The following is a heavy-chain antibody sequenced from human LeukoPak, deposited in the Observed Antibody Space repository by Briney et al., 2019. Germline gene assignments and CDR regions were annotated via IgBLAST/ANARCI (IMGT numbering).Heavy chain of an antibody. CDR3: VRDARYCPDS. V-gene: IGHV3-74*01. CDR2: IISDGSSA. D-gene: IGHD2-8*02. Sequence: GGSLRLSCATSGFAFSGYWMHWVRQAPGKGLVWVSRIISDGSSASYADSVKGRFTISRDNAKNTLYLRMNSLRVEDTAVYYCVRDARYCPDSWGQGTLVTVSS. J-gene: IGHJ5*02. CDR1: GFAFSGYW.